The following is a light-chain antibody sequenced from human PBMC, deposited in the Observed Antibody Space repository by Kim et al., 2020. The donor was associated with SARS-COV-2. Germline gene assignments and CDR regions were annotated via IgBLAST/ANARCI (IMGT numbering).Light chain of an antibody. CDR3: NSRDSNDNVA. CDR2: GKN. V-gene: IGLV3-19*01. CDR1: SLRSYY. J-gene: IGLJ3*02. Sequence: SSALTQDPAVSLTCGQPVRIPCHRYSLRSYYATRNQQKPGQAPIVVIYGKNNRPSGIPDRFSGSSSGNTASLTITGTQAGDEADYYCNSRDSNDNVAFGG.